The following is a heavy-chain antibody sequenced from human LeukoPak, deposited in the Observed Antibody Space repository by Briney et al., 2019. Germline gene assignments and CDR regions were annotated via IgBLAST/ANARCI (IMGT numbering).Heavy chain of an antibody. J-gene: IGHJ6*03. CDR2: IYYSGST. V-gene: IGHV4-61*01. CDR1: GGSISSSSYY. Sequence: SETLSLTCTVSGGSISSSSYYWSWIRQPPGKGLEWIGYIYYSGSTNYNPSLKSRVTISVDTSKNQFSLKLSSVTAADTAVYYCARIHCSSTSCYTGNYYYYMDVWGKGTTVTVSS. D-gene: IGHD2-2*02. CDR3: ARIHCSSTSCYTGNYYYYMDV.